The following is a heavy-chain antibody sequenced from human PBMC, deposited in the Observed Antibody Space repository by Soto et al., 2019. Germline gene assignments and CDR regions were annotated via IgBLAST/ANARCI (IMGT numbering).Heavy chain of an antibody. CDR3: AQTVVVPAAMSEGVIYYYYYMDV. V-gene: IGHV4-4*02. CDR1: SGSISSSNW. J-gene: IGHJ6*03. CDR2: IYHSGST. Sequence: SETLSLTCAVSSGSISSSNWWSWVRQPPGKGLEWIGEIYHSGSTNYNPSLKSRVTISVDKSKNQFSLKLSSVTAADTAVYYCAQTVVVPAAMSEGVIYYYYYMDVWGKGTTVTVSS. D-gene: IGHD2-2*01.